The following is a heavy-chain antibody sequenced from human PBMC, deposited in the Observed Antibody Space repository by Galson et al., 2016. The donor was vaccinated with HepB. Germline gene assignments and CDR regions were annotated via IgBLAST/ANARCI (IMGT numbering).Heavy chain of an antibody. Sequence: SLRLSCAASGLTFDDYTMHWVRQAPGKGLEWVSLISWNGGSTYYVDSVMGRFTVSRDNSKNSLYLQMNSLRTEDTALYYCAAQDVFDAFDIWGQGTMVTVSS. D-gene: IGHD2-21*01. V-gene: IGHV3-43*01. CDR3: AAQDVFDAFDI. CDR2: ISWNGGST. CDR1: GLTFDDYT. J-gene: IGHJ3*02.